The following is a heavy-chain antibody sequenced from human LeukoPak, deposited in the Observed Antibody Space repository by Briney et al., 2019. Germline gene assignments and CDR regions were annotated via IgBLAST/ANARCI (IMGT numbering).Heavy chain of an antibody. Sequence: ASVKVSCKASGYTFTSYYMHWVRQAPGQGLEWMGIINPSGGSTSYAQKFQGRVTMTRDTSTSTVYMELSSLRSEDTAVYYCARDLVRGVIRTYYYYYGMDVWGQGTTVTVSS. V-gene: IGHV1-46*01. CDR1: GYTFTSYY. J-gene: IGHJ6*02. CDR2: INPSGGST. D-gene: IGHD3-10*01. CDR3: ARDLVRGVIRTYYYYYGMDV.